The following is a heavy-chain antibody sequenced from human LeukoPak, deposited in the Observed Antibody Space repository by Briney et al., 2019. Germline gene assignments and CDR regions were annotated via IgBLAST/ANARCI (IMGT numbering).Heavy chain of an antibody. Sequence: PGGSLRLSCAASGFTFSSYWMSWVRQAPGKGLEWVANIKQDGSEKYYVDSVKGRFTISRDNARNSLYLQMNSLRAEDTAVSYCARDVVAARLRGRAFDIWGQGTMVTVSS. CDR3: ARDVVAARLRGRAFDI. D-gene: IGHD6-6*01. V-gene: IGHV3-7*05. CDR2: IKQDGSEK. J-gene: IGHJ3*02. CDR1: GFTFSSYW.